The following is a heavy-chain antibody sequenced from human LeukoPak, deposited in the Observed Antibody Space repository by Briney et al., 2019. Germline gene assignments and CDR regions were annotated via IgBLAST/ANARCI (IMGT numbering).Heavy chain of an antibody. Sequence: GGSLRLSCAASGFTFSSYEMNWVRQAPGKGLEWVSYISSGSTIYYADSVKGRFTISRDNAKNSLYLQVNSLRAEDTAVYYCARGPSSTNLLWFDYWGQGTLVTVSS. V-gene: IGHV3-48*03. CDR2: ISSGSTI. CDR1: GFTFSSYE. J-gene: IGHJ4*02. D-gene: IGHD2-2*01. CDR3: ARGPSSTNLLWFDY.